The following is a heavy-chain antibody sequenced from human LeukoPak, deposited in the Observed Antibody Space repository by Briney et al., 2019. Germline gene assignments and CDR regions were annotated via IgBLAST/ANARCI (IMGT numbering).Heavy chain of an antibody. CDR3: ARQDYSYSWYYFDY. V-gene: IGHV4-39*01. CDR1: GDSISSSSYY. J-gene: IGHJ4*02. D-gene: IGHD4-11*01. CDR2: VYYGGST. Sequence: SETLSLTCTVSGDSISSSSYYWGWIRQPPGKGLEWIGSVYYGGSTYYNPSLKSRVTISVDTSKNQFSLKVRSVTAADTAVYYCARQDYSYSWYYFDYWGQGTLVTVSS.